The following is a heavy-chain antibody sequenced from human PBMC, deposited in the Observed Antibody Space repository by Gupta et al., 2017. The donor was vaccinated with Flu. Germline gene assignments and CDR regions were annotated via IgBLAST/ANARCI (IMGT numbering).Heavy chain of an antibody. D-gene: IGHD4-4*01. V-gene: IGHV3-11*01. CDR2: ITSSGSTL. CDR1: GFTFSDYY. CDR3: ARKRDYSNYAAFDI. J-gene: IGHJ3*02. Sequence: QVQLVESGGGLVKPGGSLRLSCAASGFTFSDYYMIWIRQAPGKGLEWGSYITSSGSTLYYSDPVKGRITISRDNAKKSLYLQMNSLRAEDTAVYYCARKRDYSNYAAFDIWGQGTMVSVSS.